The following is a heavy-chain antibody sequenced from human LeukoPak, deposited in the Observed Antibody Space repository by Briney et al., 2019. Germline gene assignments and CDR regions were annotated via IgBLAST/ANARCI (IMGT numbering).Heavy chain of an antibody. V-gene: IGHV4-34*01. CDR1: GGSFSGYY. J-gene: IGHJ5*02. CDR3: ARARRWNAAVEGWWFDP. Sequence: SETLSLTCAVYGGSFSGYYWSWIRQPPGKGLEWIGEINHSGSTNYNPSLKSRVTISVDTSKNQFSLKLSSVTAADTAVYYCARARRWNAAVEGWWFDPWGQGTLVTVSS. D-gene: IGHD1-1*01. CDR2: INHSGST.